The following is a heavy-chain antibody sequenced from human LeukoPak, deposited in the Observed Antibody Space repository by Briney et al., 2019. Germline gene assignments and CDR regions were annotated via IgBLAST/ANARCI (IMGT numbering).Heavy chain of an antibody. CDR3: ARRLSRIAAAVGFDP. CDR1: GYSISSGYY. V-gene: IGHV4-38-2*02. D-gene: IGHD6-13*01. CDR2: IYHSGST. Sequence: SETLSLTCTVSGYSISSGYYWGWIRQPPGKGLEWIGSIYHSGSTYYNPSLKSRVTISVDTSKNQFSLKLSSVTAADTAVYYCARRLSRIAAAVGFDPWGQGTLVTVSS. J-gene: IGHJ5*02.